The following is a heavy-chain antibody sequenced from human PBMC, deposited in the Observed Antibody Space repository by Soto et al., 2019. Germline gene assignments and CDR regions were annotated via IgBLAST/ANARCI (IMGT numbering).Heavy chain of an antibody. J-gene: IGHJ4*02. V-gene: IGHV5-51*01. CDR3: ARGGVSTRTFDY. Sequence: GECLKISCKGSGYNFAGYWIAWVRQMPGKGLELMGIIYPSDSDTRYRPSFQGQVTISADKSISSAYLQWSSLRASDTAMYYCARGGVSTRTFDYWGQGTPVPASS. D-gene: IGHD3-3*01. CDR2: IYPSDSDT. CDR1: GYNFAGYW.